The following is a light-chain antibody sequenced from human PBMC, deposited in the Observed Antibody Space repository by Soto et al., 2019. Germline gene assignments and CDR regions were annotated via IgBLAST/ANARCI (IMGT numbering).Light chain of an antibody. Sequence: DIQMPQPPSTLSASVGDRVTITCRASQSFSSWLAWYPQKPGRAPNILINKASSLESGVPSRFRGSESGTEITLHINSLHPYAFANYYCRQYNSYPWTFGQGTKVEIK. CDR3: RQYNSYPWT. V-gene: IGKV1-5*03. J-gene: IGKJ1*01. CDR1: QSFSSW. CDR2: KAS.